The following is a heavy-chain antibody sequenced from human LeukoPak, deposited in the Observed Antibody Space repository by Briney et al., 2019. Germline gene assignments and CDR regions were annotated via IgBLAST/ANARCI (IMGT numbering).Heavy chain of an antibody. V-gene: IGHV3-23*01. D-gene: IGHD2-8*01. CDR3: AKGGVWYRYFDF. Sequence: PGGSLRLSCAASGFTFSSYAVSWVRQAPGKGLEWVSAISGSGGSTYYTDSVKGRFTISRDNSKNTLYLQMNSLRAEDTAVYYCAKGGVWYRYFDFWGQGTLVTVSS. J-gene: IGHJ4*02. CDR2: ISGSGGST. CDR1: GFTFSSYA.